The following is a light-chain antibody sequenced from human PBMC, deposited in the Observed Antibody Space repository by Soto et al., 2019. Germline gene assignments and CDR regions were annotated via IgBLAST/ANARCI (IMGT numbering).Light chain of an antibody. CDR1: QSLITRY. V-gene: IGKV3-20*01. CDR3: QQYGTSPT. CDR2: GAS. J-gene: IGKJ5*01. Sequence: EIVLTQSPGTLSLFPGERATLSCRASQSLITRYLAWYQQKPGQAPRLLIYGASSRATGIPDRFSGSGSGTDFTLTISRLEPEDFVVYSCQQYGTSPTFGQGTRLEIK.